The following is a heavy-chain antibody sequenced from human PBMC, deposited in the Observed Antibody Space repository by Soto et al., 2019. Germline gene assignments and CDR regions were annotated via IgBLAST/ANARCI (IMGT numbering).Heavy chain of an antibody. D-gene: IGHD1-1*01. CDR2: INDDGIST. CDR3: TRGPRSTSTGTGAF. CDR1: GLTFSMYW. J-gene: IGHJ4*02. Sequence: VGSLRLSCAASGLTFSMYWMHWVRQVPGKGPEWVSRINDDGISTNYADSVKGRFTISRDNAKNTLYLQMNALRVEDTAVYYCTRGPRSTSTGTGAFWGQGTLVTVSS. V-gene: IGHV3-74*01.